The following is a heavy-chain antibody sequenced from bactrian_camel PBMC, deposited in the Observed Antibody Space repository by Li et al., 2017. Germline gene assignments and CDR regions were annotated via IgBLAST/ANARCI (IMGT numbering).Heavy chain of an antibody. Sequence: VQLVESGGGSVQAGGSLTLSCVASGYTYGSNCLGWFRQAPGKEREGVATFRYDGLASYADSVKGRFFISQDTAAKTAYLDMTALKPDDTAMYVCVADRRRRCVLPATDYQGQGTQVTVS. V-gene: IGHV3S53*01. CDR2: FRYDGLA. D-gene: IGHD4*01. J-gene: IGHJ4*01. CDR1: GYTYGSNC.